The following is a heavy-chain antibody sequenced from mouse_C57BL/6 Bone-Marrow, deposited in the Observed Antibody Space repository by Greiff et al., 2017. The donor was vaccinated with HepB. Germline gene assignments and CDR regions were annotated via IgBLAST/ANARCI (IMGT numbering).Heavy chain of an antibody. D-gene: IGHD2-1*01. CDR3: ARGVSYYGNHRFAY. J-gene: IGHJ3*01. CDR2: ISYDGSN. V-gene: IGHV3-6*01. CDR1: GYSITSGYY. Sequence: VQLQESGPGLVKPSQSLSLTCSVTGYSITSGYYWNWIRQFPGNQLEWMGYISYDGSNNYNPSLKNRISITRDTSKNQFFLKLNSVTTEDTATYDCARGVSYYGNHRFAYWGQGTLVTVSA.